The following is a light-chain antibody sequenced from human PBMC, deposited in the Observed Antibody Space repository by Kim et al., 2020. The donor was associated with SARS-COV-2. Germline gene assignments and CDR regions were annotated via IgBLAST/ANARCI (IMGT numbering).Light chain of an antibody. J-gene: IGLJ2*01. Sequence: GGTVTLTCGSSTGSVTSGHYPYRFQQMPGPAPRTLIYHTSDKRAWTPARFSGSLLGGKAALTLSGAQHEDEAAYYCLLSYSGSVVFGGGTKLTVL. CDR2: HTS. CDR3: LLSYSGSVV. CDR1: TGSVTSGHY. V-gene: IGLV7-46*01.